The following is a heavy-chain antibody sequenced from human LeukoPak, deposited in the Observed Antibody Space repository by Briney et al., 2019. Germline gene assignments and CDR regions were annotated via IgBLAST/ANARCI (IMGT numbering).Heavy chain of an antibody. D-gene: IGHD2-2*01. Sequence: SVKVSCKASGGTFSRYVISWVRQAPGQRLEWMGGIIPIFVTANYAQKFQGRVTITTDESTSTAYMELSSLRAEDTAVYCCASERYCSSTSCRYFDYWGQGTLVTVSS. CDR3: ASERYCSSTSCRYFDY. J-gene: IGHJ4*02. CDR2: IIPIFVTA. V-gene: IGHV1-69*05. CDR1: GGTFSRYV.